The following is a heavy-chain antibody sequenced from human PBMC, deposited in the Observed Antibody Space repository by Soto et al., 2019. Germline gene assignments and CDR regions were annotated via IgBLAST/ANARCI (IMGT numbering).Heavy chain of an antibody. CDR1: GFTFSSYA. CDR2: ISYDGSNK. V-gene: IGHV3-30-3*01. J-gene: IGHJ4*02. Sequence: GGSLRLSCAASGFTFSSYAMHWVRQAPGKGLEWVAVISYDGSNKYYADSVKGRFTTSRDNSKNTLYREMNSLRAEDTAVYYCARELAEYCSGGSCLLDYWGQGTLVTVSS. D-gene: IGHD2-15*01. CDR3: ARELAEYCSGGSCLLDY.